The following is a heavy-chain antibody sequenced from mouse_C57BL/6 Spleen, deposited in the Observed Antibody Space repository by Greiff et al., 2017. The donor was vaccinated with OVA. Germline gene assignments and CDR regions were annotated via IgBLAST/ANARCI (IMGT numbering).Heavy chain of an antibody. CDR2: INPSNGGT. D-gene: IGHD2-4*01. CDR3: ARNYDYDYWYFDV. Sequence: VQLQQPGTELVKPGASVKLSCKASGYTFTSYWMHWVKQRPGQGLAWIGNINPSNGGTNYNEKFKSKATLTVDKSYSTAYMKLSSPTSSVTAVYYSARNYDYDYWYFDVWGTGTTVTVSS. J-gene: IGHJ1*03. CDR1: GYTFTSYW. V-gene: IGHV1-53*01.